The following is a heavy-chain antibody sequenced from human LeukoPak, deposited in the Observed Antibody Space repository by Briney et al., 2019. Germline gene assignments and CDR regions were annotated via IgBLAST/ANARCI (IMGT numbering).Heavy chain of an antibody. Sequence: SVKVSCKASGYTFTSYYMHWVRQAPGQGLEWMGGIIPIFGTANYAQKFQGRVTITADESTSTAYMELSSLRSGDTAVYYCARFRGSYGFSAFDIWGQGTMVTVSS. V-gene: IGHV1-69*13. J-gene: IGHJ3*02. CDR2: IIPIFGTA. CDR3: ARFRGSYGFSAFDI. CDR1: GYTFTSYY. D-gene: IGHD5-18*01.